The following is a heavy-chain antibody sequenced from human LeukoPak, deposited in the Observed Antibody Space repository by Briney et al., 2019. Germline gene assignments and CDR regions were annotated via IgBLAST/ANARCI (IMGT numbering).Heavy chain of an antibody. D-gene: IGHD3-3*01. CDR2: IIPIFGTA. CDR3: ARGSVDYDFWSGYYYYYGMDV. Sequence: ASVKVSCKASGGTFISYASSWVRQAPGQVLEWMGGIIPIFGTANYAQKFQGRVTITADESTSTAYMELSSLRSEDTAVYYCARGSVDYDFWSGYYYYYGMDVWGQGTTVTVSS. V-gene: IGHV1-69*13. J-gene: IGHJ6*02. CDR1: GGTFISYA.